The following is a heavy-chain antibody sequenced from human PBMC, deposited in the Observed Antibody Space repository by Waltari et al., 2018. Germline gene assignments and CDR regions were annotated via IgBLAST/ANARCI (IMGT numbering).Heavy chain of an antibody. V-gene: IGHV4-38-2*01. J-gene: IGHJ2*01. CDR3: ARELEEMGGYYDFWSGSRFKHWYFDL. D-gene: IGHD3-3*01. Sequence: QVQLQESGPGLVKPSETLSLTCAVSGYSISSGYYWGWIRQPPGKGLEWVGSNYHSGSTYYNPSLNSRVTISVDTAKNQFSLKLSSVTAADTAVYYCARELEEMGGYYDFWSGSRFKHWYFDLWGRGTLVTVSS. CDR2: NYHSGST. CDR1: GYSISSGYY.